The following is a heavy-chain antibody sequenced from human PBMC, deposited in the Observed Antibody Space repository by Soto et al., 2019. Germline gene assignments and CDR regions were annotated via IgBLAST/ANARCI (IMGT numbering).Heavy chain of an antibody. CDR1: GYTFTSYG. Sequence: ASVKGSCKASGYTFTSYGISWVRQAPGQGLEWMGWISAYNGNTNYAQKLQGRVTMTTDTSTSTAYMELRSLRSDDTAVYYCAREHWAPSGWTHDGGCWGRGTRVAVAS. V-gene: IGHV1-18*01. J-gene: IGHJ4*02. CDR3: AREHWAPSGWTHDGGC. CDR2: ISAYNGNT. D-gene: IGHD6-19*01.